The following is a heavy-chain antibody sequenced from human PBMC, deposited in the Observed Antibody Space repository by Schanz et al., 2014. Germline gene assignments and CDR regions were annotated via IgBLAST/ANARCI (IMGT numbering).Heavy chain of an antibody. D-gene: IGHD1-26*01. V-gene: IGHV3-9*01. J-gene: IGHJ6*02. Sequence: EVQLVESGGDLVQPGRSLRLSCAASGFTFDEYGMHWVRQAPGKGLEWVSGISWNGGFIAYGDAVKGRFTTSRDNSKNTMYLQMNSLRAEDTAVYYCVKDLQRELLRDDHYYVMDVWGQGTTGTVSS. CDR1: GFTFDEYG. CDR3: VKDLQRELLRDDHYYVMDV. CDR2: ISWNGGFI.